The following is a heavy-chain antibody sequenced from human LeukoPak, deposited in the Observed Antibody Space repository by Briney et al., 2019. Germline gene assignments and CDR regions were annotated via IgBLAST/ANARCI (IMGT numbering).Heavy chain of an antibody. V-gene: IGHV1-2*02. CDR3: AREGNWNYESGMLMGDFDY. Sequence: ASVKVSCKASGYTFTGYYMHWVRQAPGQGLEWMGWINPNSGGTNYAQKLQGRVTMTTDTSTSTAYMELRSLRSDDTAVYYCAREGNWNYESGMLMGDFDYWGQGTLVTVSS. CDR2: INPNSGGT. D-gene: IGHD1-7*01. J-gene: IGHJ4*02. CDR1: GYTFTGYY.